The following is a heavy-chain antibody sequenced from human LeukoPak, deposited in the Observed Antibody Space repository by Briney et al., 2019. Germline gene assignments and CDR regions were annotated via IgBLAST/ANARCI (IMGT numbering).Heavy chain of an antibody. J-gene: IGHJ4*02. Sequence: ASVKVSCKASGYTFTGYYMHWVRQAPGQGLEWMGWINPNSGGTNYAKKFQGRVTMTRDTSISTAYMELSRLRSDDTAVYYCARGDYDFWSGYLLDYWGQGTLVTVSS. D-gene: IGHD3-3*01. CDR2: INPNSGGT. CDR1: GYTFTGYY. CDR3: ARGDYDFWSGYLLDY. V-gene: IGHV1-2*02.